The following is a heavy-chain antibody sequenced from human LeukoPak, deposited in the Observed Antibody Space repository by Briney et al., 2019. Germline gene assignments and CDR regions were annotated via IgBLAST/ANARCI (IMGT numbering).Heavy chain of an antibody. J-gene: IGHJ4*02. V-gene: IGHV3-23*01. CDR3: AKRGVVIRVILVGFHKEAYYFDS. Sequence: GRSLRLSCAVSGITLSNYGMSWLRQAPGKGLEWLAGISDSGGRTNYADSVKGRFTISRDNPKNTLFLQMNSLRAEDTAVYFCAKRGVVIRVILVGFHKEAYYFDSWGQGALVTVSS. CDR2: ISDSGGRT. D-gene: IGHD3-22*01. CDR1: GITLSNYG.